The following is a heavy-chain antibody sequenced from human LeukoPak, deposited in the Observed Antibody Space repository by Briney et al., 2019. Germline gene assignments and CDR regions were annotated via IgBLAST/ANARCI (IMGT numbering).Heavy chain of an antibody. D-gene: IGHD3-10*01. CDR1: GDSISSRSYF. J-gene: IGHJ5*02. CDR2: MYYSGST. CDR3: ARHYGP. V-gene: IGHV4-39*01. Sequence: PSETLSLTCTVSGDSISSRSYFWDRIRQSPGKGLEWIGSMYYSGSTYYSPSLKSRVTMSIDTAENQFSLKLTPVTAADTAVYYCARHYGPWGQGTLVTVSS.